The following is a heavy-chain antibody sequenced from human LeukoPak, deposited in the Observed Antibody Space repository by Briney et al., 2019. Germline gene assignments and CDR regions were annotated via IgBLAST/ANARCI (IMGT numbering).Heavy chain of an antibody. V-gene: IGHV3-30*18. CDR1: GFTFRSYG. Sequence: GRSLRLSCASSGFTFRSYGMHWVRQAPGKGLEWVAVISYDGSNKYSADSVKGRFTISRDNSNNMLYLQMNSLGAEDTSVYYCAKDRGSGSGWTVYFQYWGQGTLVSVSS. CDR3: AKDRGSGSGWTVYFQY. J-gene: IGHJ1*01. D-gene: IGHD6-19*01. CDR2: ISYDGSNK.